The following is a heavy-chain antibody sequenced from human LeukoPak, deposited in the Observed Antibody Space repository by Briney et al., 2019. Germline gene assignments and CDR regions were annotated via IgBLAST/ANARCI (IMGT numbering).Heavy chain of an antibody. CDR3: AREGRYCTNGVCQYYYYYGMDV. V-gene: IGHV1-2*02. Sequence: ASVKVSCKASGYTFTGYYMHWVRQAPGQGLEWMGWINPNSGGTNYAQKFQGRVTMTRDTSISTAYMELSRLRSDDTAVYYCAREGRYCTNGVCQYYYYYGMDVWGQGTTVTVSS. D-gene: IGHD2-8*01. J-gene: IGHJ6*02. CDR1: GYTFTGYY. CDR2: INPNSGGT.